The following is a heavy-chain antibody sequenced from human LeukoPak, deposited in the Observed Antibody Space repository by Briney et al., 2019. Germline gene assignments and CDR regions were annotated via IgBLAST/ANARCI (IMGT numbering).Heavy chain of an antibody. CDR3: ARGKLWYFDL. J-gene: IGHJ2*01. V-gene: IGHV3-13*04. CDR1: GFTFSSYD. CDR2: IGTAGDT. Sequence: PGGSLRLSCAASGFTFSSYDMHWVRQAPGKGLEWVSAIGTAGDTYYPGSVKGRFTTSRDNAKNSLYLQINRLRAGDTAVYYCARGKLWYFDLWGRGTLVTVSS.